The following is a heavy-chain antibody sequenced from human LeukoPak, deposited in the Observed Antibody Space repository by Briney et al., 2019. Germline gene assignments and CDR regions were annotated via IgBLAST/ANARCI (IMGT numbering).Heavy chain of an antibody. D-gene: IGHD6-13*01. CDR3: ARGRRYSSSTISP. V-gene: IGHV4-34*01. Sequence: SETLSLTCAVYGGSFSGYYWSWIRQPPGKGLEWIGEINHSGSTNYNPSLKSRVTISVDTSKNQFSLKLSSVTAADTAEYYCARGRRYSSSTISPWGQGTLVTVSS. CDR2: INHSGST. CDR1: GGSFSGYY. J-gene: IGHJ5*02.